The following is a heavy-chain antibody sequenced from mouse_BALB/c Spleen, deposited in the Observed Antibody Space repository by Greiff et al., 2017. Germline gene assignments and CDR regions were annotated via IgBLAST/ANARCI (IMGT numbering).Heavy chain of an antibody. Sequence: EVKLMESGGGLVQPGGSRKLSCAASGFTFSSFGMHWVRQAPEKGLEWVAYISSGSSTIYYADTVKGRFTISRDNPKNTLFLQMTSLRSEDTAMYYCARSGKLDYWGQGTTLTVSS. CDR3: ARSGKLDY. J-gene: IGHJ2*01. CDR1: GFTFSSFG. CDR2: ISSGSSTI. D-gene: IGHD3-1*01. V-gene: IGHV5-17*02.